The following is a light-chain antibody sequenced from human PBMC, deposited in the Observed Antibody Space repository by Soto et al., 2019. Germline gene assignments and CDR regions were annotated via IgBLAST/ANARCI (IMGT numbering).Light chain of an antibody. J-gene: IGLJ1*01. CDR3: GTLDSTLSGAYV. V-gene: IGLV1-51*01. CDR2: DND. CDR1: SSNIWNNY. Sequence: QSVLTQPPSVSAAPGQKVNISCSGSSSNIWNNYVSWYQQAPGTAPKLVIYDNDKRPSGIPDRFTGSKSGTSATLDITGLQTGDEGDYFCGTLDSTLSGAYVFGTGTKVTVL.